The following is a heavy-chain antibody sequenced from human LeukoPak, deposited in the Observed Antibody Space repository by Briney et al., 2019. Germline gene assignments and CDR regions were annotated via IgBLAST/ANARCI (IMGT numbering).Heavy chain of an antibody. D-gene: IGHD3-16*02. CDR2: IYYSGST. J-gene: IGHJ4*02. CDR1: GGSLSSGGYY. Sequence: SETLSLTCTVSGGSLSSGGYYWSWIRQPPGKGLEWIGYIYYSGSTNYNPSLKSRVTISVDTSKNQFSLKLSSVTAADTAVYYCARHESGLYDYVWGSYPWYFDYWGQGTLVTVSS. CDR3: ARHESGLYDYVWGSYPWYFDY. V-gene: IGHV4-61*08.